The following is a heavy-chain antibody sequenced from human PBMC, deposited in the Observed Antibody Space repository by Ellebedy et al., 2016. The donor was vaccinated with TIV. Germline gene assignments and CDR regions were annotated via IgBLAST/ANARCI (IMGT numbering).Heavy chain of an antibody. CDR2: IRQEGDEI. CDR3: ARRASYGDYAVQVNPWFDP. D-gene: IGHD4-17*01. V-gene: IGHV3-7*01. CDR1: GFNFRSYW. J-gene: IGHJ5*02. Sequence: GESLKISCAASGFNFRSYWMDWVRQAPGKGPEWVAKIRQEGDEIYYGESVKGRFTISRDNAKNSLFLQMNSLRVEDTAVYYCARRASYGDYAVQVNPWFDPWGQGTLVTVSS.